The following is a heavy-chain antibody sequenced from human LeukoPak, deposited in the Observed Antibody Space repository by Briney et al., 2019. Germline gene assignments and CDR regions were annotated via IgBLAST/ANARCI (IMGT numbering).Heavy chain of an antibody. CDR3: ATDGWSRTAKRKNFDY. V-gene: IGHV1-24*01. J-gene: IGHJ4*02. Sequence: ASVKVSCKVSGYTLTELSMHWVRQAPGKGLEWMGGFDPEDGETIYAQKFQGRVTMTEDTSTDTAYMELSSLRSEDRAVYYCATDGWSRTAKRKNFDYWGQGTLVTVSS. CDR2: FDPEDGET. CDR1: GYTLTELS. D-gene: IGHD5-18*01.